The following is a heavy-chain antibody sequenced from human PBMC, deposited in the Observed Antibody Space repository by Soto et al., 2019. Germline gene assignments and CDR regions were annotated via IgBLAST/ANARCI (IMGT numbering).Heavy chain of an antibody. J-gene: IGHJ4*02. D-gene: IGHD3-16*01. CDR3: ARWGPTGGLDV. CDR2: TSYDGTNK. V-gene: IGHV3-30*19. Sequence: QVQLVESGGGVVQPGTSLRLSCVGSGFTFRSFVIHWVRQAPGRGLEWVALTSYDGTNKYFGDSVKGRFTISRDNSRNTVDLQTDSLRLEDTALDYCARWGPTGGLDVWGQGTLVSVSS. CDR1: GFTFRSFV.